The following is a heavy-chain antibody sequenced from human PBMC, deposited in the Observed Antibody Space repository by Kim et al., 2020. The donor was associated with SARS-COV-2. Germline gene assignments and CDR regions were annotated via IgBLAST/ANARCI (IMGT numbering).Heavy chain of an antibody. D-gene: IGHD6-13*01. Sequence: SETLSLTCAVYGGSFSGYYWSWIRQPPGKGLEWIGEINHSGSTNYNPSLKSRVTISVDTSKNKFSLKLSSVTAADTAVYYCARGGGIAAAGTYLWGQGT. J-gene: IGHJ4*02. CDR3: ARGGGIAAAGTYL. V-gene: IGHV4-34*01. CDR2: INHSGST. CDR1: GGSFSGYY.